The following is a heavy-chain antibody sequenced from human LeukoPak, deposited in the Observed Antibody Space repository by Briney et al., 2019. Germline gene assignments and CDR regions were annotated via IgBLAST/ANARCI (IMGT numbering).Heavy chain of an antibody. CDR2: IIPIFGTA. Sequence: SVKVSCKASGGTFSSYAISWVRQAPGQGLEWMGGIIPIFGTANYAQKFQGRVTITADESTSTAYMELSSLRSEDTAVYYCARAAYDFDRLGGFDYWGQGTLVTVSS. CDR1: GGTFSSYA. CDR3: ARAAYDFDRLGGFDY. V-gene: IGHV1-69*13. D-gene: IGHD3-3*01. J-gene: IGHJ4*02.